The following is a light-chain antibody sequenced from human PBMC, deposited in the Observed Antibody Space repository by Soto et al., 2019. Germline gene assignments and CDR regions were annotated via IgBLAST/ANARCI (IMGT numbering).Light chain of an antibody. CDR1: SSDVGSYNL. Sequence: QSVLTQPASVSGSPGQSITISCTGTSSDVGSYNLVSWYQQHPGKAPKLMIYEGSKRPSGVSNRFSGSKSGNTASLTISGLQAEDEADYYCCSYADSRTFVFGTGTKDTVL. V-gene: IGLV2-23*03. CDR2: EGS. J-gene: IGLJ1*01. CDR3: CSYADSRTFV.